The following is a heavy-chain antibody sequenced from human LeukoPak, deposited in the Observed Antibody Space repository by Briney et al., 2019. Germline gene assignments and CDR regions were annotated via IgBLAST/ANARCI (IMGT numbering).Heavy chain of an antibody. CDR1: GFTFSDYA. V-gene: IGHV3-30*04. J-gene: IGHJ4*02. D-gene: IGHD1/OR15-1a*01. Sequence: GGSLRLSCAASGFTFSDYAMHWVRQAPGKGLEWVALISYDGTNKYHAESVRGRFTISRDNSQNTLYLYMNSLTGADTSVYYCALTTIGVVYYFDYWGQGTLVTVSS. CDR3: ALTTIGVVYYFDY. CDR2: ISYDGTNK.